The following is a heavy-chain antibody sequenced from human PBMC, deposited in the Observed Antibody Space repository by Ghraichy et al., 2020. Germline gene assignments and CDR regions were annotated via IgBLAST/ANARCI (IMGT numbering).Heavy chain of an antibody. V-gene: IGHV4-31*02. CDR2: IYYSGST. CDR3: ARGPGYCSSTSCLYYYYVMYV. Sequence: LEWIGYIYYSGSTYYNPSLKSRVTISVDTSKNQFTLKLCSVTAVDTAVYYCARGPGYCSSTSCLYYYYVMYVWSQGTIVTVSS. J-gene: IGHJ6*02. D-gene: IGHD2-2*01.